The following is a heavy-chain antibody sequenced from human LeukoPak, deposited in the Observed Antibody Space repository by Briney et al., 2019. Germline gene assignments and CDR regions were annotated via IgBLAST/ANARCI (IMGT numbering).Heavy chain of an antibody. Sequence: GESLQISCKGSGYSFASYWIGWVRQMPGKGLEWMGIFYPGDSDTRYSPSFQGQVTISVDKSINTAYLQWSSLKASDTAMYYCARGTVGATSFDYWGQGTLVTVSS. CDR3: ARGTVGATSFDY. CDR1: GYSFASYW. V-gene: IGHV5-51*01. CDR2: FYPGDSDT. J-gene: IGHJ4*02. D-gene: IGHD1-26*01.